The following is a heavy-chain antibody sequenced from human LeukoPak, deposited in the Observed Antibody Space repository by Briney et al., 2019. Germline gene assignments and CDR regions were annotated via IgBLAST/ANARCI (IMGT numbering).Heavy chain of an antibody. CDR2: IYYSGST. V-gene: IGHV4-59*01. CDR1: GGSISSYY. J-gene: IGHJ4*02. D-gene: IGHD2-15*01. Sequence: SETLSLTCTVSGGSISSYYWSWIRQPPGKGLEWIGYIYYSGSTNYNPSPKSRTTISVDTSKNQFSLKLSSVTAADTAVYYCARGSSGGSLLLGYWGQGTLVTVSS. CDR3: ARGSSGGSLLLGY.